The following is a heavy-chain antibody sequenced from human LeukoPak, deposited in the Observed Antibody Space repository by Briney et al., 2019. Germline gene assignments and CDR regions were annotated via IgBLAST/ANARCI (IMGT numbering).Heavy chain of an antibody. V-gene: IGHV1-2*02. CDR3: ARDRPLDADDYYGFYYFDY. CDR2: INPNSGGT. J-gene: IGHJ4*02. D-gene: IGHD3-10*01. Sequence: ASVKVSCKASGYSFTGYYMHWVRQAPGQGLEWMGWINPNSGGTNHAQKFQGRVTMTRDTSISTAYMELSRLRSDDTAVYYCARDRPLDADDYYGFYYFDYWGQGTLVTVSS. CDR1: GYSFTGYY.